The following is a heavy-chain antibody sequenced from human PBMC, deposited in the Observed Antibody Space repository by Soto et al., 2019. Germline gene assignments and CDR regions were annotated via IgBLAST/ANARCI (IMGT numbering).Heavy chain of an antibody. Sequence: PSETLSLACNDSSCSISSYYWSWIRQPPGKGLEWIGYIYYSGSTNYNPSLKSRVTISVDTSKNQFSLKLSFVTAADTAVYYCARIMWDIVVVPAYYYYYMDVWGKGTTVT. D-gene: IGHD2-2*01. J-gene: IGHJ6*03. V-gene: IGHV4-59*08. CDR3: ARIMWDIVVVPAYYYYYMDV. CDR2: IYYSGST. CDR1: SCSISSYY.